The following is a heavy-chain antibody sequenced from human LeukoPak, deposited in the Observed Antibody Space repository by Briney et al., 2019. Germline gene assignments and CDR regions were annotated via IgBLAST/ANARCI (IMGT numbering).Heavy chain of an antibody. D-gene: IGHD3-3*01. CDR1: GYSISSGYY. Sequence: PSETLSLTCAVSGYSISSGYYWGWIRQPPGKGLEWIGSIYHSGSTYYNPSLKSRVTISVDTPKNQFSLKLSSVTAADTAVYYCARSYYDFWSGYLYHYYYYMDVWGKGTTVTVSS. J-gene: IGHJ6*03. V-gene: IGHV4-38-2*01. CDR3: ARSYYDFWSGYLYHYYYYMDV. CDR2: IYHSGST.